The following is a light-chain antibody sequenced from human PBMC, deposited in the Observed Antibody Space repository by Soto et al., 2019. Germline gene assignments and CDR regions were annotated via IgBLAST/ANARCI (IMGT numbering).Light chain of an antibody. CDR2: DAS. V-gene: IGKV1-5*01. J-gene: IGKJ1*01. CDR3: QQYNSWPLT. Sequence: DIQMTQSPSTLSASVGDRVTITCRASQSISTWLAWYQQKPGQAPKVLIYDASTLEGGVPSRFSGSGSGTDFTLTISSLQSEDFAVYYCQQYNSWPLTFGQGTKVDI. CDR1: QSISTW.